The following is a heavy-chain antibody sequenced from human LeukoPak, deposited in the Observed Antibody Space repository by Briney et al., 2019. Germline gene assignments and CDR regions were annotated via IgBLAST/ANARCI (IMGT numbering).Heavy chain of an antibody. V-gene: IGHV1-18*01. CDR2: ISAYNGNT. Sequence: ASVKVSCKASGYTFTSYGISWVRQAPGQGLEWMGWISAYNGNTNYAQKLQGRVTMTTDTSTSTAYMELRSQRSDDTAVYYCARAIVLMVYAYYYFDYGGQGTLVTVSS. CDR3: ARAIVLMVYAYYYFDY. J-gene: IGHJ4*02. D-gene: IGHD2-8*01. CDR1: GYTFTSYG.